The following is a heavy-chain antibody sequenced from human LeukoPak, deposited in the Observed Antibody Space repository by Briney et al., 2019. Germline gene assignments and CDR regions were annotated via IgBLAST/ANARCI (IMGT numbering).Heavy chain of an antibody. J-gene: IGHJ4*02. CDR1: GYSISSGYY. D-gene: IGHD2-2*01. V-gene: IGHV4-38-2*02. CDR2: IYHSGST. CDR3: ARDSYQLVDY. Sequence: SETLSLTCTVSGYSISSGYYWGWIRQPPGKGLEWIGSIYHSGSTYYNPSLKSRVTISVDTSKNQFSLKLSSVTAADTAVYYCARDSYQLVDYWGQGTLVTVSS.